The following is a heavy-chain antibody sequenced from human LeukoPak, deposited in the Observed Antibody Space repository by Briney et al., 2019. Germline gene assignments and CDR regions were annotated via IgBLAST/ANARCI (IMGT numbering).Heavy chain of an antibody. CDR2: IGGSNGIT. D-gene: IGHD1-7*01. J-gene: IGHJ4*02. Sequence: PGGSLRLSCAASRFTFNSYAMSWVRQAPGKGLEWVSVIGGSNGITFYVGSVKGRFTISRDNSKDTLYLQMNSLRAEDTAVYYCANANSWNYRFDYWGQGTLVTVSS. V-gene: IGHV3-23*01. CDR3: ANANSWNYRFDY. CDR1: RFTFNSYA.